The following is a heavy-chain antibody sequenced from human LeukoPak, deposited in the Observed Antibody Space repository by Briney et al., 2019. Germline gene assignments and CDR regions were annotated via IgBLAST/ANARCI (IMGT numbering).Heavy chain of an antibody. D-gene: IGHD6-19*01. Sequence: ASVKVSCKASGYTFTGYYIQWVRQAPGQGLEWMGWVNPNGGGTKYAQKFQGRVTMTRDTSISTAYVELSRLRSDDTAIYYCARVAVAGTFEYYFDYWGQGSLVIVSS. CDR3: ARVAVAGTFEYYFDY. CDR2: VNPNGGGT. J-gene: IGHJ4*02. CDR1: GYTFTGYY. V-gene: IGHV1-2*02.